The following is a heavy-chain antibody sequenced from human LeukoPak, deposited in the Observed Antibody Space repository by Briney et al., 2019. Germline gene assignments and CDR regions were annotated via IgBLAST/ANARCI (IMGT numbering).Heavy chain of an antibody. CDR2: IKWDGGST. V-gene: IGHV3-20*04. D-gene: IGHD3-22*01. J-gene: IGHJ4*02. CDR3: ARNVGSGYYYYFDY. CDR1: GFTFDDYG. Sequence: GGSLRLSCAASGFTFDDYGMSWVRQAPGTGLEWVSGIKWDGGSTGYEDTVKGRFTISRDNAKNSLYLQMNSLRAEDTALYYCARNVGSGYYYYFDYWGQGTLVTVSS.